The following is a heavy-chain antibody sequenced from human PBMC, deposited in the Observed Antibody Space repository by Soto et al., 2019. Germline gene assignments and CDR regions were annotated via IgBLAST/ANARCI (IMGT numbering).Heavy chain of an antibody. D-gene: IGHD6-19*01. J-gene: IGHJ4*02. Sequence: EVQLLESGEGLVQPGGSLRLSCAASGFTFSSYAMSWVRQATGKGLEWVSAISGSGGSTYYADSVKGRFTISRDNSKNTLYLQMNSLRAEDTAVYYCAKDHGNSGSIYYFDYWGQGTLVTVSS. CDR2: ISGSGGST. CDR3: AKDHGNSGSIYYFDY. V-gene: IGHV3-23*01. CDR1: GFTFSSYA.